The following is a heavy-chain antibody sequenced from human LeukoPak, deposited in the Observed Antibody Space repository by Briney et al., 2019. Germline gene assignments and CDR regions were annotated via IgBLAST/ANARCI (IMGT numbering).Heavy chain of an antibody. CDR2: IFYSGST. CDR3: ARDRYYYDSTGYSIFDY. CDR1: GGSISTSNYY. V-gene: IGHV4-39*07. Sequence: SETLSLTCTVSGGSISTSNYYWGWIRQPPGKGLEWIGNIFYSGSTYYSPSLRSRVTISLDTSRNQFSLKLSSVTAADTAVYYCARDRYYYDSTGYSIFDYWGQGTLVTVSS. D-gene: IGHD3-22*01. J-gene: IGHJ4*02.